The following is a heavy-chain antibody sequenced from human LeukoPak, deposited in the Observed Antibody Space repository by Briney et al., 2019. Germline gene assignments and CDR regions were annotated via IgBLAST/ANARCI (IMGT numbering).Heavy chain of an antibody. CDR2: ISSSSSYI. D-gene: IGHD1-1*01. V-gene: IGHV3-21*01. J-gene: IGHJ4*02. Sequence: GGSLRLSCAASGFTFSSYSMNWVRQAPGKGLEWVSSISSSSSYIYYADSVKGRFTISRDNAKNSLYLQMNSLRAEDTAVYYCARYNQLGIGYNCYFDYWGQGTLVTVSS. CDR1: GFTFSSYS. CDR3: ARYNQLGIGYNCYFDY.